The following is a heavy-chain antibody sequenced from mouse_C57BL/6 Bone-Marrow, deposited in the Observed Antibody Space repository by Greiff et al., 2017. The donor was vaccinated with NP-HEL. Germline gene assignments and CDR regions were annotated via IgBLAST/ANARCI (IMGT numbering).Heavy chain of an antibody. Sequence: EVQRVESGPGMVKPSQSLSLTCTVTGYSITSGYDWHWIRHFPGNKLEWMGYISYSGSTNYNPSLKSRISITHDTSKNHFFLKLNSVTTEDTATYYCARRRFGGYFDYWGQGTTLTVSS. J-gene: IGHJ2*01. CDR3: ARRRFGGYFDY. V-gene: IGHV3-1*01. CDR1: GYSITSGYD. CDR2: ISYSGST.